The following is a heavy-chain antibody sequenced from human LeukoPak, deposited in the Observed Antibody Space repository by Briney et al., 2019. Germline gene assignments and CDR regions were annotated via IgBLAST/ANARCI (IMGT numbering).Heavy chain of an antibody. V-gene: IGHV3-33*08. CDR3: ARELAA. CDR1: GFTFTNYA. D-gene: IGHD6-13*01. Sequence: GGSLRLSCTASGFTFTNYAMSWVRQAPGKGLEWVAAIWPDGSNKYYANSVKGRFTISRDNSKNTLYLQMNSLRGDDTAIYYCARELAAWGQGTLVTVSS. CDR2: IWPDGSNK. J-gene: IGHJ4*02.